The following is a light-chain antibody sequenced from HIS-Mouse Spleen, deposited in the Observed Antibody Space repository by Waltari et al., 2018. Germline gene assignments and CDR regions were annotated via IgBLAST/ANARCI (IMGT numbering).Light chain of an antibody. CDR2: YAS. CDR1: QGIRSY. Sequence: DIQLTQSPSFLSASVGDRVTITCRASQGIRSYLAWYQQKPGKAPKLLIYYASTLQSGVPSRFSGSGSGTEFTLTISSLQPEDFATYYCQQLNSYPPTFGQGTKVEIK. CDR3: QQLNSYPPT. V-gene: IGKV1-9*01. J-gene: IGKJ1*01.